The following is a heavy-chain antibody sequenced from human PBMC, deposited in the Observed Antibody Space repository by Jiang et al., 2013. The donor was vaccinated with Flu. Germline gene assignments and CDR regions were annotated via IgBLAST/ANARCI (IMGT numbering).Heavy chain of an antibody. J-gene: IGHJ3*02. CDR3: ASQNVGLPDAFDI. V-gene: IGHV1-69*01. Sequence: SGAEVKKPGSSVKVSCKASGGTFSSYAISWVRQAPGQGLEWMGGIIPIFGTANYAQKFQGRVTITADESTRTAYMELSSLRSEDTAVYYCASQNVGLPDAFDIWGQGTMVTVSS. D-gene: IGHD3-16*01. CDR2: IIPIFGTA. CDR1: GGTFSSYA.